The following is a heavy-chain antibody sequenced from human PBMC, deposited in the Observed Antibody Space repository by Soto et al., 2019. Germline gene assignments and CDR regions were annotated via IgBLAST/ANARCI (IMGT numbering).Heavy chain of an antibody. V-gene: IGHV3-30-3*01. J-gene: IGHJ4*02. D-gene: IGHD3-3*01. CDR1: GFTFSSYA. CDR3: ARDITIFGVVIFDY. Sequence: GGPLRLSCAASGFTFSSYAMHWVRQAPGKGLEWVAVISYDGSNKYYADSVKGRFTISRDNSKNTLYLQMNSLRAEDTAVYYCARDITIFGVVIFDYWGQGTLVTVSS. CDR2: ISYDGSNK.